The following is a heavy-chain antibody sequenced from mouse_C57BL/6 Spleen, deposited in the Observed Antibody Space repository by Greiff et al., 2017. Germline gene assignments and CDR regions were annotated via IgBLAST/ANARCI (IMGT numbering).Heavy chain of an antibody. D-gene: IGHD2-1*01. CDR1: GYTFTSYW. CDR3: ARVGNYVY. J-gene: IGHJ2*01. Sequence: QVQLQQPGAELVRPGTSVKLSCKASGYTFTSYWMHWVKQRPGQGLEWIGVIDPSDSYTNYNQKFKGKATLTVDTSSSTAYMQLSSLTSEDSAVYYCARVGNYVYWGQGTTLTVSS. CDR2: IDPSDSYT. V-gene: IGHV1-59*01.